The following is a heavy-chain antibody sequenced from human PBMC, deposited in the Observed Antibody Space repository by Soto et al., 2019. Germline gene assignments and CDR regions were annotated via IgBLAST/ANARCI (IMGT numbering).Heavy chain of an antibody. CDR1: GFTFSSYW. D-gene: IGHD2-15*01. CDR3: VRTSLVVAAATREDY. Sequence: EVQLVESGGGLVQPGGSLRLSCAASGFTFSSYWMHWVRQAPGKGLVWVSRINSDGSSTSYADSVKGRFTISRDNAKNTLYLQMTGLRAEDTAVYYCVRTSLVVAAATREDYWGQGTLVTVSS. CDR2: INSDGSST. J-gene: IGHJ4*02. V-gene: IGHV3-74*01.